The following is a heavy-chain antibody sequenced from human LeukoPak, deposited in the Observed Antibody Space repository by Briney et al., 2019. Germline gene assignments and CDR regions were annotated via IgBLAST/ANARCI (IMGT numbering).Heavy chain of an antibody. Sequence: PSETLSLTCTVSHYSISSNYYWGWIRQPPGKGLEWIGSIYHSGSTYYNPSLKSRVTISVDTSKNQSSLKLTSVTAADTAAYYCARSSGYMSYWGQGTLVTVSS. CDR3: ARSSGYMSY. V-gene: IGHV4-38-2*02. CDR2: IYHSGST. J-gene: IGHJ4*02. D-gene: IGHD3-22*01. CDR1: HYSISSNYY.